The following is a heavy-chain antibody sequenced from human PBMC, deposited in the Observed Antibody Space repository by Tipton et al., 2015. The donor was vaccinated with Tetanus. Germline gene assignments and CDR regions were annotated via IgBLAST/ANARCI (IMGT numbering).Heavy chain of an antibody. D-gene: IGHD2-2*01. CDR1: GYTFTSYG. CDR2: LNPKSGSA. J-gene: IGHJ6*02. V-gene: IGHV1-8*01. CDR3: ASGSSIRHGLDV. Sequence: QSGAEVKKPGASVKVSCRASGYTFTSYGLNWVRQAAGRGFEWVGWLNPKSGSAVYGQKFQGGVTMTTNTSITTAYMELRSLRYEDTAVYYCASGSSIRHGLDVWGHGTTVIVSS.